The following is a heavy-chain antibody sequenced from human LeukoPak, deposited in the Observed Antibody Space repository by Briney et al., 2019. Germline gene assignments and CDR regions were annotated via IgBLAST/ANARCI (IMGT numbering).Heavy chain of an antibody. V-gene: IGHV1-2*04. Sequence: ASVKVSCKSSGHTFTDYFLHWVRQAPGQGLEWMGCINLHTGGAHYAQEFQDWVSLTRDTSIDTAFMELSSLRSDATAIYYCARDFLGRTNGGSNYFGMDVWGQGTTVTVSS. CDR2: INLHTGGA. J-gene: IGHJ6*02. CDR1: GHTFTDYF. CDR3: ARDFLGRTNGGSNYFGMDV. D-gene: IGHD2-8*01.